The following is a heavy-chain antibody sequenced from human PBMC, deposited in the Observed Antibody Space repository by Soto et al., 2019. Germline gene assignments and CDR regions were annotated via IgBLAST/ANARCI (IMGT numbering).Heavy chain of an antibody. J-gene: IGHJ6*02. V-gene: IGHV4-38-2*01. CDR2: IYHSGST. D-gene: IGHD1-7*01. Sequence: SETLSLTCAVSGYSISSGYYWGWIRQPPGKGLEWIGSIYHSGSTYYNPSLKSRVTISVDTSKNQFSLKLSSVTAADTAVYYCARGGELELHYYGMDVWGQGTTVTVSS. CDR1: GYSISSGYY. CDR3: ARGGELELHYYGMDV.